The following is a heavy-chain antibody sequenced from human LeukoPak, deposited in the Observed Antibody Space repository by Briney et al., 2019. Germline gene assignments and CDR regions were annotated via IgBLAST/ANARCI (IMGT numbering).Heavy chain of an antibody. CDR1: GYTFTAYY. CDR2: VNPNNGGGS. D-gene: IGHD4-17*01. CDR3: ARDRSVWGDDYGDYSHAEYFQH. Sequence: ASVKVSCKTSGYTFTAYYIHWVRQAPGQGLEWMGWVNPNNGGGSNYARKFQGRVTMTRDTSISTAYMELDGLTSDDTAVYYCARDRSVWGDDYGDYSHAEYFQHWGQGTLVTVSS. V-gene: IGHV1-2*02. J-gene: IGHJ1*01.